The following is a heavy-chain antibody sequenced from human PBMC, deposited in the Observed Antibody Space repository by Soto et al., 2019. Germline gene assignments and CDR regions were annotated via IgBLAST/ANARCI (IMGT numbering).Heavy chain of an antibody. D-gene: IGHD2-15*01. V-gene: IGHV1-69*01. J-gene: IGHJ6*01. CDR3: ASQVVVVAATSYFYYYGMHV. Sequence: KLSCKTVVGGFSSYASGCGSLTPKQGLEWMGGIIPIFGTANYAQKFQGRVTITADESTSTAYMELSSLRSEDTAVYYCASQVVVVAATSYFYYYGMHVWGQGPTVTVS. CDR1: VGGFSSYA. CDR2: IIPIFGTA.